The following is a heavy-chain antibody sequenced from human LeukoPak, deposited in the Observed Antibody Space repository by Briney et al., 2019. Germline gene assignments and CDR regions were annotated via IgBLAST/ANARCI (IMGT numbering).Heavy chain of an antibody. V-gene: IGHV3-21*01. J-gene: IGHJ4*02. CDR1: GFTFSSYS. CDR3: ARQSGYDTAGPPFFDY. D-gene: IGHD5-12*01. Sequence: GGSLRLSCAASGFTFSSYSMNWVRQAPGKGLEWVSSISSSSSYIYYADSVKGRFTISRDNAKNSLYLQMNSLRAEDTAVYYCARQSGYDTAGPPFFDYWGQGTLVTVSS. CDR2: ISSSSSYI.